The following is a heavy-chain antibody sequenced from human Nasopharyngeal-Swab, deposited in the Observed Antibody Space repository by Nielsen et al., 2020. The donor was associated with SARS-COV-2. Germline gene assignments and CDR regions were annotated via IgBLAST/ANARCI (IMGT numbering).Heavy chain of an antibody. V-gene: IGHV3-30*03. CDR3: ATSSAWCFQY. Sequence: GESLKISCAASGFTFSSYGMHWVRQAPGKGLEWVAVISYDGSNKYYADSVKGRFTISRDNSKNTLYLQMNTLRAEDTAIYYCATSSAWCFQYWGQGSLITVSS. J-gene: IGHJ4*02. CDR1: GFTFSSYG. CDR2: ISYDGSNK. D-gene: IGHD6-19*01.